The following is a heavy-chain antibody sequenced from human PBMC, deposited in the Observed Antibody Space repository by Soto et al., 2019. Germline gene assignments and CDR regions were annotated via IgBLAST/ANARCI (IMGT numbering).Heavy chain of an antibody. CDR3: AKADWGFDWSHHY. D-gene: IGHD3-9*01. CDR1: GFTFSSYA. J-gene: IGHJ4*02. Sequence: GGSLRLSCAASGFTFSSYAMSWVRQAPGKGLEWVSAISGSGGSTYYADSVKGRFTISRDNSKNTLYRQMNSLRAEDTAVYYCAKADWGFDWSHHYWGQGTLVTVSS. V-gene: IGHV3-23*01. CDR2: ISGSGGST.